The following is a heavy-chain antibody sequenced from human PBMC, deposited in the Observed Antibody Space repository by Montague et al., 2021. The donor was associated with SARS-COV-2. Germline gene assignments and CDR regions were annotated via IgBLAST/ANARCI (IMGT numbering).Heavy chain of an antibody. CDR1: GGSFSGYY. CDR2: INHSGST. Sequence: SETLSLTCAVYGGSFSGYYWSWIRQSPGKGLEWIGEINHSGSTNHKPSLKSRVTISVDKSKNQFSLTLRVLTAADTAVYYCARGADYDFWSGFLRYKWFGPWGQGTPVIVSS. CDR3: ARGADYDFWSGFLRYKWFGP. D-gene: IGHD3-3*01. V-gene: IGHV4-34*01. J-gene: IGHJ5*02.